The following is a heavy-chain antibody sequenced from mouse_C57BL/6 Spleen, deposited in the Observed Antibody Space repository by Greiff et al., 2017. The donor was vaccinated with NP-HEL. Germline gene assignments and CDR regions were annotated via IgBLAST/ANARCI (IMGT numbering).Heavy chain of an antibody. V-gene: IGHV1-53*01. CDR1: GYTFTSYW. Sequence: QVQLQQSGTELVKPGASVKLSCKASGYTFTSYWMHWVKQRPGQGLEWIGNINPSNGGTNYNEKFKGKATLTVDKSSSTDYMQLSSLTSEDSAVYYCARLLRYYYAMDYWGQGTSVTVSS. CDR3: ARLLRYYYAMDY. J-gene: IGHJ4*01. CDR2: INPSNGGT. D-gene: IGHD1-1*01.